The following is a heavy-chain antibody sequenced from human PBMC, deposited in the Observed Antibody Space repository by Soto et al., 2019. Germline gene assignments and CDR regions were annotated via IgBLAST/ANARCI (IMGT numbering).Heavy chain of an antibody. CDR1: GGSISSYY. CDR3: ARGVLRYDFWSGYPPDYYYYGMDV. Sequence: SETLSLTCTVSGGSISSYYWSWIRQPPGKGLEWIGYIYYSGSTNYNPSLKSRVTISVDTSKSQFSLKLSSVTAADTAVYYCARGVLRYDFWSGYPPDYYYYGMDVWGQGTTVTVSS. J-gene: IGHJ6*02. D-gene: IGHD3-3*01. V-gene: IGHV4-59*01. CDR2: IYYSGST.